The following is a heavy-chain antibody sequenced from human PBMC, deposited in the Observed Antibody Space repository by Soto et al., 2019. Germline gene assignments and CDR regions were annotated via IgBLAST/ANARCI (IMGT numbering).Heavy chain of an antibody. CDR2: TYYKSKWYN. CDR1: GDSVSSNSVA. CDR3: ARYTPAKGSYFDY. D-gene: IGHD1-26*01. Sequence: PSQTLSLTCAISGDSVSSNSVAWNWIRQSPSRGLEWLGRTYYKSKWYNDYAVSVKSRITINPDTSKNQFSLQLNSVTPEDTAVYYCARYTPAKGSYFDYWGQGTLVTVS. J-gene: IGHJ4*02. V-gene: IGHV6-1*01.